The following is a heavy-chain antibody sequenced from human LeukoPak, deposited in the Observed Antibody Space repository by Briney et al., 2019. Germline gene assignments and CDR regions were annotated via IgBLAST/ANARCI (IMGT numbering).Heavy chain of an antibody. D-gene: IGHD2-21*02. Sequence: GGTLRLSCAVSGVTFSDYYMSWIRQPPGKGLEWVSYISSSGSTIYYADSLKGRFTMSRDNAKNSLYLQMNRLRAEDTAVYYCAIEYCGGDCYSDPHFFDYWGQGTLVTVSS. CDR1: GVTFSDYY. V-gene: IGHV3-11*01. J-gene: IGHJ4*02. CDR3: AIEYCGGDCYSDPHFFDY. CDR2: ISSSGSTI.